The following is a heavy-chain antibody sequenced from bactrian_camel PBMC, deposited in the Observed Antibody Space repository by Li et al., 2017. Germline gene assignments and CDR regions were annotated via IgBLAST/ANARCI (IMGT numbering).Heavy chain of an antibody. Sequence: VQLVESGGDLVQPGESLTLTCAAAGFRFGETSLSWVRRRPDSGLECIGLTAWGGSIFYSSAMKGRATISRDNAKATVYLQMNTLKTEDTAMYYCAEGRGSRGEHCYSLNYWGQGTQVTVSS. CDR1: GFRFGETS. V-gene: IGHV3S36*01. J-gene: IGHJ4*01. CDR2: LTAWGGSI. D-gene: IGHD6*01. CDR3: AEGRGSRGEHCYSLNY.